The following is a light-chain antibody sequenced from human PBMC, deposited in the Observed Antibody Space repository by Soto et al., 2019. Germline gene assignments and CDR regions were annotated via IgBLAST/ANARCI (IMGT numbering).Light chain of an antibody. Sequence: EIVLTQSPATLSLSPEEGATLSCGASQSVSSGYLAWYQQKPGLAPRLLIYDASRRATGIPDRFSGSGSGTDFTLTISRLEPEDFAVYYCQRYGSSPQTFGQGTKVDIK. V-gene: IGKV3D-20*01. J-gene: IGKJ1*01. CDR2: DAS. CDR1: QSVSSGY. CDR3: QRYGSSPQT.